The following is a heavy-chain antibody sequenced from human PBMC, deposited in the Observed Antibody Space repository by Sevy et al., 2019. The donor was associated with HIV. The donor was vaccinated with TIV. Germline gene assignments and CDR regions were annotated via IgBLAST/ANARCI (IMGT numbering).Heavy chain of an antibody. CDR2: IYPGDSDT. V-gene: IGHV5-51*01. CDR3: ARHPIRSGLGLTGDTTNFDY. D-gene: IGHD7-27*01. J-gene: IGHJ4*02. CDR1: GYSFTSYW. Sequence: GEALKISCKGSGYSFTSYWIGWVRQMPGKGLEWMGIIYPGDSDTRYSPSFQGQVTISAVKSLSTAYLQWSSLKASDTAMYYCARHPIRSGLGLTGDTTNFDYWGQGTLVTVSS.